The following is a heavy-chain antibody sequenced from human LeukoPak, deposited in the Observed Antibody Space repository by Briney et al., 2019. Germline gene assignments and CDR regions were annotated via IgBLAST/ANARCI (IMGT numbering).Heavy chain of an antibody. V-gene: IGHV3-48*03. CDR1: GFTFSSYE. CDR2: ISSSGSTI. CDR3: AREVSRSGGLRYFDWFAAFDI. D-gene: IGHD3-9*01. J-gene: IGHJ3*02. Sequence: PGGSLRLSCAASGFTFSSYEMNWVRQAPGKGLEWVSYISSSGSTIYYADSVKGRFTISRDNAKNSLYLQMNSLRAEDTAVYYCAREVSRSGGLRYFDWFAAFDIWGQGTMVTVSS.